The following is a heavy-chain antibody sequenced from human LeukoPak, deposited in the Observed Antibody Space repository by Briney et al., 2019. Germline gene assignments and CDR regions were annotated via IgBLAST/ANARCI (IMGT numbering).Heavy chain of an antibody. CDR1: GGSISNYY. CDR2: FYARGNT. D-gene: IGHD3-10*01. V-gene: IGHV4-4*07. Sequence: SETLSLTCNVSGGSISNYYWSWIRQPAGKGLEWIGRFYARGNTNYNPSLKSRVTMSVDTSKNQLSLKLSSVTAADTAVYYCARFVGDDYGDYWGQGTLVTVSS. J-gene: IGHJ4*02. CDR3: ARFVGDDYGDY.